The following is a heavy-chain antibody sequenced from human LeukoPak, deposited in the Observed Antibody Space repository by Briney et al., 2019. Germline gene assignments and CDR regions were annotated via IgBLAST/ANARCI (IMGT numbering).Heavy chain of an antibody. V-gene: IGHV4-34*01. CDR3: AGEVVGGYNWKIRDRYMDV. CDR1: GGSFSGYY. Sequence: SETLSLTCAVYGGSFSGYYWSWIRQPPGKGLEWIGEINHSGSTNYNPSLKSRVTISVDTSKNQFSLKLSSVTAADTAVYYCAGEVVGGYNWKIRDRYMDVWGKGTTVTVSS. D-gene: IGHD1-20*01. CDR2: INHSGST. J-gene: IGHJ6*03.